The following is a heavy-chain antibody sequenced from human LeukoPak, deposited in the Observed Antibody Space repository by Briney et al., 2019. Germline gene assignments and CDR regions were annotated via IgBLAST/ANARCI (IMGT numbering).Heavy chain of an antibody. D-gene: IGHD6-13*01. CDR1: GGSISSYY. CDR2: IYTSGST. CDR3: AREGFSSSWFSPTSGMDV. J-gene: IGHJ6*02. Sequence: PSETLSLTCTVSGGSISSYYWSWIRQPAGKGLEWIGRIYTSGSTNYNPSLKSRVTMSVDTSKNQFSLKLSSVTAADTAVYYCAREGFSSSWFSPTSGMDVWGQGTTVTVSS. V-gene: IGHV4-4*07.